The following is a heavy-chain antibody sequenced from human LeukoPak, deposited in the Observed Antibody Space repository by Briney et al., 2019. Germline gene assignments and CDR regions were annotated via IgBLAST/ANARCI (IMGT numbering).Heavy chain of an antibody. V-gene: IGHV3-53*01. CDR2: ICSDGST. Sequence: GSLRLSCTPSGCTDSSNHMTLVRQASVKGLEWVSVICSDGSTYYADSVKGRFTISRDNSKNTLYLQMNSLRAEDTAVYYCARGYPTYDYWGQGTLVTVSS. D-gene: IGHD1-1*01. CDR1: GCTDSSNH. J-gene: IGHJ4*02. CDR3: ARGYPTYDY.